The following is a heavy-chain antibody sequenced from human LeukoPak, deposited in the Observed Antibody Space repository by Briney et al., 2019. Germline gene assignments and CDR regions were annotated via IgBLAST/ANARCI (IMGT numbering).Heavy chain of an antibody. Sequence: SPTLSLTCTVSGGSISSSSYYWSWIRPPAGKGLEWIGRIYTSGSTNYNPSLKSRVTISVDTSKNQFSLKLSSVTAADTAVYYCARVGIVDYWGQGTLVTVSS. V-gene: IGHV4-61*02. D-gene: IGHD1-14*01. CDR3: ARVGIVDY. J-gene: IGHJ4*02. CDR1: GGSISSSSYY. CDR2: IYTSGST.